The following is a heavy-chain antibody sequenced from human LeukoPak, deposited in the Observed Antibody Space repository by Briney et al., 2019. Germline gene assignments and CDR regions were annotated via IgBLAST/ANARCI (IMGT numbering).Heavy chain of an antibody. Sequence: PGGSLRLSCAASGFTFSSSAMSWVRQAPGKGLEWVSVISHSGGSTYYADSVKGRFTISRDNSKNTLYLQMNSLRAEDTAVYYCAKDLGNSGSYYPTDYWGQGTLVTVSS. J-gene: IGHJ4*02. CDR1: GFTFSSSA. CDR2: ISHSGGST. CDR3: AKDLGNSGSYYPTDY. V-gene: IGHV3-23*01. D-gene: IGHD1-26*01.